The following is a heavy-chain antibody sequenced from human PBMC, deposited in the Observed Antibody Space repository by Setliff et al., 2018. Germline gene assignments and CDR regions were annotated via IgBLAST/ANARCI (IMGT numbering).Heavy chain of an antibody. V-gene: IGHV4-39*01. J-gene: IGHJ3*02. CDR2: IHYSGST. D-gene: IGHD2-15*01. CDR1: GFSINSGTHF. Sequence: SETLSLTCTVSGFSINSGTHFWGWIRQPPGKGLEWIGRIHYSGSTYYNASLKSRVIISVDTAQNQFSLSLSSVTAADTAVYYCARLPGYCNGGNCYGYYTFDIWGQGTMVTVSS. CDR3: ARLPGYCNGGNCYGYYTFDI.